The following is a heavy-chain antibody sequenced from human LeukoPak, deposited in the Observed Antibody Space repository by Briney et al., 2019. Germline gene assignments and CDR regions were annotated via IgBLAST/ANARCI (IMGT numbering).Heavy chain of an antibody. V-gene: IGHV4-59*08. Sequence: SETLSLTCAVYGGSFSGYYWSWIRQPPGKGLEWIGYIYYSGSTNYNPSLKSRVTISVDTSKNQFSLKLSSVTAADTAVYYCARSMVRGVPLHPWGQGTLVTVSS. D-gene: IGHD3-10*01. CDR3: ARSMVRGVPLHP. J-gene: IGHJ5*02. CDR2: IYYSGST. CDR1: GGSFSGYY.